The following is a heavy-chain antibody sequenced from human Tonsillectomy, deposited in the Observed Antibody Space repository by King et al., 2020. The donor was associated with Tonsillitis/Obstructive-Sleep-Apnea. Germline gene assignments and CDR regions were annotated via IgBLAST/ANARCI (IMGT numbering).Heavy chain of an antibody. CDR1: GFSVSNNY. CDR3: ARDGELQWLATFDY. D-gene: IGHD6-19*01. J-gene: IGHJ4*02. V-gene: IGHV3-53*01. CDR2: IYGGDKT. Sequence: VQLVESGGGLIQPGGSLRLSCAVSGFSVSNNYMSWVRQAPGKGLEWVSVIYGGDKTHYADSVKGRFTISRDISQNTVYLLMNSLRVEGTAVYYCARDGELQWLATFDYWGRGTLVIVSA.